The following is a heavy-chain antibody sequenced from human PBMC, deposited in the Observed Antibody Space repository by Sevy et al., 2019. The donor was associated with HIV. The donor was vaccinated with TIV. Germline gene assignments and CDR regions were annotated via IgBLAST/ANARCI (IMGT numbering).Heavy chain of an antibody. Sequence: SETLSLTCTVSGGSISSGDYYWSWIRQPPEKGLEWIGYIYYSGSTYYNPSLKSRVTISVDTSKNQFSLRLSSVTAADTAVYYCARGGEQLADYYFYAMDVWGQGTTVTVSS. D-gene: IGHD6-13*01. CDR1: GGSISSGDYY. CDR2: IYYSGST. J-gene: IGHJ6*02. CDR3: ARGGEQLADYYFYAMDV. V-gene: IGHV4-30-4*01.